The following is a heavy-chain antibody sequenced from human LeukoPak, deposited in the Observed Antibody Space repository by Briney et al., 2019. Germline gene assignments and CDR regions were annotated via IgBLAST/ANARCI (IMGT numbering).Heavy chain of an antibody. CDR2: TSNNGGST. J-gene: IGHJ4*02. CDR1: GFTFSSYA. CDR3: AKDNDYGGNSVSYFDY. Sequence: PGGSLRLSCAASGFTFSSYAIHWVRQAPGKGLEYVSSTSNNGGSTYYANSVKGRFTISRDNSKNTLYLQMNSLRAEDTAVYYCAKDNDYGGNSVSYFDYWGQGTLVTVSS. V-gene: IGHV3-64*01. D-gene: IGHD4-23*01.